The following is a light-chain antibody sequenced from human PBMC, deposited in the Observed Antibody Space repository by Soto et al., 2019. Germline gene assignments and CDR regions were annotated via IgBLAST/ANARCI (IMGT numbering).Light chain of an antibody. CDR3: QSYDSSLSGYYV. V-gene: IGLV1-40*01. CDR1: SSNIGAGYD. J-gene: IGLJ1*01. CDR2: GNS. Sequence: QSVLTQPPSVSGAPGQRVTISCTGSSSNIGAGYDVHWYQQLPGTAPKLLIYGNSNRPSGFPDRFSGSKSGTSASLAITGLQAEDEADYYCQSYDSSLSGYYVFGTGTKLTVL.